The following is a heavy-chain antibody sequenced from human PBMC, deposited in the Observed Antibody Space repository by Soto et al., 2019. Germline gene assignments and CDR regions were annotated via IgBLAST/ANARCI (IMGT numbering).Heavy chain of an antibody. Sequence: PSETLSLTCTVSGGSISSSSYYWGWIRQPPGKGLEWIGSIYYSGSTYYNPSLKSRVTISVDTSKNQFSLKLSSVTAADTAVYYCAREAASAGWFDPWGQGTLVTVSS. V-gene: IGHV4-39*02. CDR1: GGSISSSSYY. J-gene: IGHJ5*02. CDR3: AREAASAGWFDP. CDR2: IYYSGST.